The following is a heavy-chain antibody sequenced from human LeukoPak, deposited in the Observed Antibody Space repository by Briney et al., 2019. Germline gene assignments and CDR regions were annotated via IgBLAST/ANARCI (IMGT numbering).Heavy chain of an antibody. CDR3: ASLGGNYYDSSGYYYGGDAFDI. CDR1: GGTFSSYA. D-gene: IGHD3-22*01. J-gene: IGHJ3*02. Sequence: ASVKVSCKASGGTFSSYAISWVRQAPGQGLEWMGGIIPIFGTANYAQKFQGRVMITADESTSTAYMELSSLRSEDTAVYYCASLGGNYYDSSGYYYGGDAFDIWGQGTMVTVSS. CDR2: IIPIFGTA. V-gene: IGHV1-69*13.